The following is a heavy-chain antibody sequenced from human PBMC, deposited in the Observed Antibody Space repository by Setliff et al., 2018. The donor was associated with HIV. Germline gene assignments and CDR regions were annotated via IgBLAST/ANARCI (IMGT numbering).Heavy chain of an antibody. J-gene: IGHJ6*03. D-gene: IGHD3-3*01. CDR1: GFTFSDHY. V-gene: IGHV3-11*04. CDR3: ARDRGSGTCRGCDYMDV. CDR2: MSGSGDKI. Sequence: GGSLRLSCAASGFTFSDHYMTWIRQAPGKGLEWLSYMSGSGDKIYHADSVKGRFTISRDNAKNSLYLQMNTLRAEDTAVYYCARDRGSGTCRGCDYMDVWGKGTTVTVSS.